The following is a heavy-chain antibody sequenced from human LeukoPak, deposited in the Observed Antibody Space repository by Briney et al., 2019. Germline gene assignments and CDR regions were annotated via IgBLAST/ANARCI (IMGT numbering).Heavy chain of an antibody. CDR3: ARDLRRLAVAGIDY. Sequence: GVSVKVSCKASGFTFTSSAVQWVRQARGQRLEWIGWIVVGSGNTSYAQKFQGRVTMTRDTSTSTVYMELSSLRSEDTAVYYCARDLRRLAVAGIDYWGQGTLVTVSS. CDR1: GFTFTSSA. D-gene: IGHD6-19*01. CDR2: IVVGSGNT. J-gene: IGHJ4*02. V-gene: IGHV1-58*01.